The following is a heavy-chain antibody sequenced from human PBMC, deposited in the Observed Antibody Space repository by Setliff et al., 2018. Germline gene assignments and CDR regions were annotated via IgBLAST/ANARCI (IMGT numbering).Heavy chain of an antibody. Sequence: GASVKVSCKASGYTFTSYDINWVRQATGQGLEWMGWMNPNSGGTNYAQKFQGRVTMTRDTSISTAYMELSRLRSDDTAVYYCARGPPGIAAAGTKIYYYYYMDVWGKGTTVTVSS. V-gene: IGHV1-2*02. CDR1: GYTFTSYD. D-gene: IGHD6-13*01. CDR2: MNPNSGGT. CDR3: ARGPPGIAAAGTKIYYYYYMDV. J-gene: IGHJ6*03.